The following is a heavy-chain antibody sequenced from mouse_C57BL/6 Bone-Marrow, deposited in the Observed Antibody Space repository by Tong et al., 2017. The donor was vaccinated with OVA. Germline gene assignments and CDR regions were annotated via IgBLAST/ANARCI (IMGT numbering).Heavy chain of an antibody. V-gene: IGHV5-6*01. Sequence: EVQLQESGGDLVKPGGSLKLSCAASGFTFSSYGMSWVRQTPDKRLEWVATISSGGSYTYYPDSVKGRFTISRDNAKKTLYLQMSSLRSEDTALYYCARQYDEGGLYFDYWGQGTTLTVSS. CDR1: GFTFSSYG. CDR3: ARQYDEGGLYFDY. D-gene: IGHD2-14*01. CDR2: ISSGGSYT. J-gene: IGHJ2*01.